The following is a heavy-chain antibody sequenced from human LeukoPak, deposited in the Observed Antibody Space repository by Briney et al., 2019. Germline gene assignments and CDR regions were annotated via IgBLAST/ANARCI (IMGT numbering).Heavy chain of an antibody. CDR1: GGTFSSYA. CDR2: IIPIFGTA. V-gene: IGHV1-69*13. D-gene: IGHD3-10*01. CDR3: ARWAWFGDYWFDP. Sequence: GASVKVSCKASGGTFSSYAISWVRQAPGQGLEWMGGIIPIFGTANYAQKFQGRVTITADESTSTAYMELSRLRSEDTAVYYCARWAWFGDYWFDPWGQGTLVTVSS. J-gene: IGHJ5*02.